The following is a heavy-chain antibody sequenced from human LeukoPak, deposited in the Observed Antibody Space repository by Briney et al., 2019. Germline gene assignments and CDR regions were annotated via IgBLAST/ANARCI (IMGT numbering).Heavy chain of an antibody. CDR3: AIDPNWGTHS. J-gene: IGHJ4*02. CDR2: IGSSGGGI. D-gene: IGHD7-27*01. Sequence: RGSLRLSCAASGFTLSTYTMYWVRHPPGKGLEWVSIIGSSGGGIHYADSVKGRFTISRDNSKNALYLQMNSLRVEDTAVYYCAIDPNWGTHSWGQGVLVTVSS. V-gene: IGHV3-23*01. CDR1: GFTLSTYT.